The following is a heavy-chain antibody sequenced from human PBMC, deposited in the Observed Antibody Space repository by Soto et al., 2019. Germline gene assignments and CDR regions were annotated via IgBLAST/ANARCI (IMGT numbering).Heavy chain of an antibody. CDR2: IYYSGST. CDR1: GGSISSYY. J-gene: IGHJ4*02. V-gene: IGHV4-59*01. D-gene: IGHD3-16*02. Sequence: LSLTCTVSGGSISSYYWSWIRQPPGKGLEWIGYIYYSGSTNYNPSLKSRVTISVDTSKNQFSLKLSSVTAADTAVYYCARADYDYIWGSYRCGGFDYWGQGTLVTVSS. CDR3: ARADYDYIWGSYRCGGFDY.